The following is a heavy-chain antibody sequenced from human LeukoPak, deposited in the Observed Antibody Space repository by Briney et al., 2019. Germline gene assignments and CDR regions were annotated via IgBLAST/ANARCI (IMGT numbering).Heavy chain of an antibody. CDR3: ALDYDVVTPRSR. CDR1: GGSFSNYY. Sequence: SETLSLTCAVCGGSFSNYYWSWIPEPPGKGVECIAEGNHSGGTNYNPSLKSRVSVSVDTYKHQFSRNLSSLTPADTGVYYCALDYDVVTPRSRWGQGTLVTVSS. D-gene: IGHD3-9*01. J-gene: IGHJ4*02. CDR2: GNHSGGT. V-gene: IGHV4-34*01.